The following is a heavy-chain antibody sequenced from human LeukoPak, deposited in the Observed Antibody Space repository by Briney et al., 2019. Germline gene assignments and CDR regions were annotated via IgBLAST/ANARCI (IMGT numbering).Heavy chain of an antibody. J-gene: IGHJ4*02. D-gene: IGHD3-22*01. Sequence: PGGSLRLSCAASGFTFDDYAMHWVRQAPGKGLEWVSLISWDDGSTYYADSVKGRFTISRDNSKNSLYLQMNSLRAEDTALYYCAKAPGRRRRLFHLPDDYYDSSGYRITPPDYWGQGTLVTVSS. V-gene: IGHV3-43D*03. CDR2: ISWDDGST. CDR1: GFTFDDYA. CDR3: AKAPGRRRRLFHLPDDYYDSSGYRITPPDY.